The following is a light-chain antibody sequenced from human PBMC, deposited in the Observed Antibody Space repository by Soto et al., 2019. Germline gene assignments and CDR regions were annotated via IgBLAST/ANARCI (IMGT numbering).Light chain of an antibody. CDR2: DAS. CDR3: QRYSDWPPWT. V-gene: IGKV3-15*01. J-gene: IGKJ1*01. Sequence: IVMTQSPATLSVSPGERATLSCRASQSVSSKLAWYQQKPGQPPRLLIYDASNRATRIPDRFIGSGSGTEFTLTITSLQSEDFAVYYCQRYSDWPPWTFGQGTKVDIK. CDR1: QSVSSK.